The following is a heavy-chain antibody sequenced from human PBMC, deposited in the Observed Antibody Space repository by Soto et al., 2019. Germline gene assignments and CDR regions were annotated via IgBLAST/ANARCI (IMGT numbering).Heavy chain of an antibody. CDR2: ISHDGNNK. CDR1: GFTFSSHS. CDR3: ARDDEGGSDCDLGY. D-gene: IGHD1-26*01. V-gene: IGHV3-30*03. Sequence: QVQLVESGGGVVQPGRSLRLSCAASGFTFSSHSMHWVRQTPGKGLEWMTFISHDGNNKYYADSVKGRFTISRDNSENTLYLQMDSLRVEDTAVYYCARDDEGGSDCDLGYWGQGTLVTVSS. J-gene: IGHJ4*02.